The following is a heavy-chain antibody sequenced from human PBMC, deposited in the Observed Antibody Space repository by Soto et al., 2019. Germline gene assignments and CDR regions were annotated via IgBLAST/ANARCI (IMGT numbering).Heavy chain of an antibody. CDR3: ARNTSTYFDS. CDR1: GYSISNGDY. Sequence: SETLSLTCAVSGYSISNGDYWGWIRQAPGKGLEWIGSVYYSGSTHYEPSLRGRIAISVGTLKNQFSLRLPSVTAADTAMYFCARNTSTYFDSWGQGTLVTSPQ. V-gene: IGHV4-38-2*01. CDR2: VYYSGST. J-gene: IGHJ4*02.